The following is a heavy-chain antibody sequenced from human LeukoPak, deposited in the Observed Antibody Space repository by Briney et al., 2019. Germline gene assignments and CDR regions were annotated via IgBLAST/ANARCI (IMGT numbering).Heavy chain of an antibody. CDR2: TYYSGST. V-gene: IGHV4-59*01. J-gene: IGHJ4*02. CDR3: ARGEYDFWSGYDY. CDR1: GGSISSYY. D-gene: IGHD3-3*01. Sequence: PSETLSLTCTLSGGSISSYYWSWIRQPPGKGLEWIGYTYYSGSTNYNPSLKSRVTISVDTSKNQFSLELSSVTAADTAVYYCARGEYDFWSGYDYWGQGTLVTVSS.